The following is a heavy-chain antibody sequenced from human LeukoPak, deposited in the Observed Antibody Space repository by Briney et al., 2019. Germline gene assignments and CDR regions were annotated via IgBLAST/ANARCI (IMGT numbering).Heavy chain of an antibody. CDR2: TYYRSKWKN. CDR1: GDSVSSNSAT. CDR3: VRGRDTAMGS. Sequence: SQTLSLTCAISGDSVSSNSATWNWIRQSPSRGLEWLGRTYYRSKWKNDYAVSVKSRITFNPDTSKNQFSLQLDSVTPEDTAVYYCVRGRDTAMGSWGQGTLVTVSS. V-gene: IGHV6-1*01. D-gene: IGHD5-18*01. J-gene: IGHJ4*02.